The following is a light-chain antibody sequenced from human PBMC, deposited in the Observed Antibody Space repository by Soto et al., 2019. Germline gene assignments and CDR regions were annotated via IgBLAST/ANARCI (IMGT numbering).Light chain of an antibody. CDR2: DVR. Sequence: QSALTQPASASGSPGQSITISCTGTSRDVGGYNYVSWYQQHPGKAPKLMIYDVRNRPSGVSNRFSGSKSVNTASLTISGPQAEDESDYYCSSYTTISTYVFGTGTKLTVL. CDR3: SSYTTISTYV. V-gene: IGLV2-14*01. J-gene: IGLJ1*01. CDR1: SRDVGGYNY.